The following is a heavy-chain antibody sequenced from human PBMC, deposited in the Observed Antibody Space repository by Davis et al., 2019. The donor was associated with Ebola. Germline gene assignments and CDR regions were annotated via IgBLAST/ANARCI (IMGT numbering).Heavy chain of an antibody. D-gene: IGHD4-17*01. CDR1: GYTFTNYG. Sequence: AASVKVSCKTSGYTFTNYGITWVRQAPGQGLEWMGWISAYNGNTKYSQKFQGRVTLTTDTATSTDYMVLRSLRSDDTAVYFCARDRYGDSDYWGQGTLVVVSS. V-gene: IGHV1-18*04. CDR2: ISAYNGNT. J-gene: IGHJ4*02. CDR3: ARDRYGDSDY.